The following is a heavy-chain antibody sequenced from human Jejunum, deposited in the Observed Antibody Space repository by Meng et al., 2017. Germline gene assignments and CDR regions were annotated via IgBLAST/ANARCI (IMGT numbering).Heavy chain of an antibody. CDR1: GVSLSSTGVS. J-gene: IGHJ4*02. V-gene: IGHV2-5*02. CDR3: THRREDPRSAFYYLDY. Sequence: QITLKESGPTLVKPTQTLTLTCSPSGVSLSSTGVSVGWLRQPPGKALEWLALIYWDDDKRYNPSLMSRLTITKDTSMNHVVLTMTNIDPVDTGTYYCTHRREDPRSAFYYLDYWGRGTLVTVSS. CDR2: IYWDDDK. D-gene: IGHD2-15*01.